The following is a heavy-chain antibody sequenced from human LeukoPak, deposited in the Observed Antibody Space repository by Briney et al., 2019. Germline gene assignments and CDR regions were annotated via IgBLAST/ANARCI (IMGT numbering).Heavy chain of an antibody. J-gene: IGHJ6*03. D-gene: IGHD7-27*01. CDR3: ARRTGGVYYDYYLDV. Sequence: GGSLRLSCAASGFTFSSYWMRWVRQAPGKGLVWVSRINTDGCGTSYADSVRGRFTIFRDNAKNTLYLQMNRLRAGGAAVYYCARRTGGVYYDYYLDVWGKGTTVTVS. V-gene: IGHV3-74*01. CDR1: GFTFSSYW. CDR2: INTDGCGT.